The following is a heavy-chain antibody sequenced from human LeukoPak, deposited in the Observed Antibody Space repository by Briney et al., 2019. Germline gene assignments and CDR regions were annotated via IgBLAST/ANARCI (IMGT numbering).Heavy chain of an antibody. V-gene: IGHV3-30*18. Sequence: GGSLRLSCAASGFTFSSYGMHWVRQAPGKGLEWVAVISYDGSNKYYADSVKGRFTISRDNFKNTLYLQMNSLRAEDTAVYYCAKDVNYYGSGSYTFDYWGQGTLVTVSS. CDR1: GFTFSSYG. CDR2: ISYDGSNK. D-gene: IGHD3-10*01. J-gene: IGHJ4*02. CDR3: AKDVNYYGSGSYTFDY.